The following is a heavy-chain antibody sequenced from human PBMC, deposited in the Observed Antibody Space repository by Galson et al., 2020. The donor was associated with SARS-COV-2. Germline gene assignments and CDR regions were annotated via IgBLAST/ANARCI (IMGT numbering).Heavy chain of an antibody. CDR2: IYYSGST. CDR1: GGSISSSSYY. CDR3: ASHFAVAGWFDP. D-gene: IGHD2-15*01. Sequence: SETLSLTCTVSGGSISSSSYYWGWIRQPPGKGLEWIGSIYYSGSTYYNPSLKSRVTISVDTSKNQFSLKLSSVTAADTAVYYCASHFAVAGWFDPWGQGTLVTVSS. V-gene: IGHV4-39*01. J-gene: IGHJ5*02.